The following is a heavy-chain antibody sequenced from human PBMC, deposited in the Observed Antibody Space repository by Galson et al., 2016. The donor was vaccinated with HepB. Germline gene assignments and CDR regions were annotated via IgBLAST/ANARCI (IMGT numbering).Heavy chain of an antibody. CDR3: AQRRLGLGNFYFDY. Sequence: SLRLSCAASGFSFSSYGMHWVRQPPGKGLEWVALVSSDETNKFYADSVKGRFTISRDNSKNMLYLQMHSLRTEDTATYFCAQRRLGLGNFYFDYWGQGTLVTVSS. CDR1: GFSFSSYG. V-gene: IGHV3-30*18. J-gene: IGHJ4*02. CDR2: VSSDETNK. D-gene: IGHD3-16*01.